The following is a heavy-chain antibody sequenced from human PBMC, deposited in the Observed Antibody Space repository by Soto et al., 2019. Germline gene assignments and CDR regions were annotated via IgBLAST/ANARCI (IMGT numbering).Heavy chain of an antibody. CDR1: GFTFSSHW. CDR2: INGDGSST. CDR3: AGSPGLSRISGTTLGA. Sequence: GGSLRLSCAASGFTFSSHWMHWVRQAPGKGLVWVSRINGDGSSTSYADSVKGRFTISRDNAKNLLYLQVNILRADDTALYYCAGSPGLSRISGTTLGAWGQGTLVTV. J-gene: IGHJ5*01. V-gene: IGHV3-74*01. D-gene: IGHD1-7*01.